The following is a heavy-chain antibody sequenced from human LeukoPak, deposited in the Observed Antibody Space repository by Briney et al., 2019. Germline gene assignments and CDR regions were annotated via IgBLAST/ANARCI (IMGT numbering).Heavy chain of an antibody. D-gene: IGHD4-23*01. CDR1: GGTFSSYT. J-gene: IGHJ4*02. Sequence: SVKVSCKASGGTFSSYTISWVRQDPGQGLEWMGRIIPILGIANYAQKFQGRVTITADKSTSTAYMGLSSLRSEDTAVYYCARGIVYGGNTRYFDYWGQGTLVTVSS. CDR2: IIPILGIA. V-gene: IGHV1-69*02. CDR3: ARGIVYGGNTRYFDY.